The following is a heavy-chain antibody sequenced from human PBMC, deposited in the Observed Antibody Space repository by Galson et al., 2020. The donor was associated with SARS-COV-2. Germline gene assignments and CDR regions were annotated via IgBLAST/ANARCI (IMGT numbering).Heavy chain of an antibody. CDR1: GFTFSSYA. CDR2: ISYDGSNK. CDR3: ASTYGSGSSP. V-gene: IGHV3-30-3*01. D-gene: IGHD3-10*01. J-gene: IGHJ5*02. Sequence: GGSLRLSCAASGFTFSSYAMHWVRQAPGKGLEWVAVISYDGSNKYYADSVKGRFTISRDNSKNTLYLQMNSLRAEDTAVYYCASTYGSGSSPWGQGTLVTVSS.